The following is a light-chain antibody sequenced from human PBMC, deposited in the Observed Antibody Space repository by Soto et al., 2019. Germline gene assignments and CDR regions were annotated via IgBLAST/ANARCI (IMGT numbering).Light chain of an antibody. CDR1: ESIRTW. Sequence: DIKVPLSPSTLSASIGEILIITCRASESIRTWLAWYQHKPGKAPKFLIYDASSLESGVPSRFSGSGSGTEFTLTISNLQPGDFATYFCQQSHNYPRTFGQGTKVDI. CDR3: QQSHNYPRT. V-gene: IGKV1-5*01. J-gene: IGKJ1*01. CDR2: DAS.